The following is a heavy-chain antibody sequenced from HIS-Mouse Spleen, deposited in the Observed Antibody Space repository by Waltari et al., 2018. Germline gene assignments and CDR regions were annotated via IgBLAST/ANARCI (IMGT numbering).Heavy chain of an antibody. V-gene: IGHV1-2*02. D-gene: IGHD2-8*01. CDR3: ARVVRYCTNGVCYPPYFDY. Sequence: QVQLVQSGAEVKKPGASVKVSCKASGYTFTGYYMHWVRQAPGQGLEWMGWINPNSGGTNYAQKFQGRVTMTRDTSISTAYMELSRLRSDDTAVYYCARVVRYCTNGVCYPPYFDYWGQGTLVTVSS. J-gene: IGHJ4*02. CDR1: GYTFTGYY. CDR2: INPNSGGT.